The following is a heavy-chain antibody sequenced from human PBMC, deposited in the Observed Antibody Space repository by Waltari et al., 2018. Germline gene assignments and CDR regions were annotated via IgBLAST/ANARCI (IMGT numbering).Heavy chain of an antibody. D-gene: IGHD2-15*01. J-gene: IGHJ5*02. V-gene: IGHV4-34*01. CDR3: ARRRSCSGGSCDSGWFDP. CDR2: INHSGST. CDR1: GGSFSGYY. Sequence: QVQLQQWGAGLLKPSETLSLTCAVYGGSFSGYYWSWIRQPPGKGLEWLGEINHSGSTNYNPSLKSRVTISVDTSKNQFSLKLSSVTAADTAVDYCARRRSCSGGSCDSGWFDPWGQGTLVTVSS.